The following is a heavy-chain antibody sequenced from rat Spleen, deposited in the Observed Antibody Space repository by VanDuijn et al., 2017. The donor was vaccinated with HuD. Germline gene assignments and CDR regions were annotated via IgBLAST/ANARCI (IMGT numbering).Heavy chain of an antibody. V-gene: IGHV5-25*01. CDR3: ASLSRVSLFDY. CDR1: GFTFSSYW. J-gene: IGHJ2*01. Sequence: EVHLVESGGGLVQPGRSLKLSCVASGFTFSSYWMYWIRQAPTEGLEWVAYISTAGSNTYYRDSVKGRFTISRDNAKSTLYLQMDSLRSEDTATYYCASLSRVSLFDYWGQGVMVTVSS. D-gene: IGHD1-4*01. CDR2: ISTAGSNT.